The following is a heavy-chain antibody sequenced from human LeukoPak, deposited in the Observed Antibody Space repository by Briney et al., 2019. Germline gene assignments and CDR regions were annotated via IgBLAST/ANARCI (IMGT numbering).Heavy chain of an antibody. D-gene: IGHD1-26*01. CDR1: GGSISSSSYY. V-gene: IGHV4-39*01. CDR2: IYYSGTT. Sequence: PSETLSLTCTVSGGSISSSSYYWGWIRQPPGKGLEWIGSIYYSGTTYYNPSLKSRVTISVDTSKNQCTLKLSSVTAADTAVYYCARILEQSESSWFDPRGQGTLVTVSS. J-gene: IGHJ5*02. CDR3: ARILEQSESSWFDP.